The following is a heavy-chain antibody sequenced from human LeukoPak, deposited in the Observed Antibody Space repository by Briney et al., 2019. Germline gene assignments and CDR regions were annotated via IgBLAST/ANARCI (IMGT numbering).Heavy chain of an antibody. CDR2: IYYNGNT. V-gene: IGHV4-39*01. D-gene: IGHD4-23*01. CDR1: GGSISSSDYY. CDR3: ARTVGTHRFDY. Sequence: SETLSLTCTASGGSISSSDYYWGWIRQPPGERLEWIGTIYYNGNTYYNPSLQSRVIISVDTSKNQFSLKLTSVTAPDTAVYYCARTVGTHRFDYWGQGILVTVSS. J-gene: IGHJ4*02.